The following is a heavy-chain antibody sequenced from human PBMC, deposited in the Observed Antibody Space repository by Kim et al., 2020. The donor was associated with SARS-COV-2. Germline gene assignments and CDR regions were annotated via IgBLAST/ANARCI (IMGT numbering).Heavy chain of an antibody. CDR3: TRDLIAAALYIYGFDY. J-gene: IGHJ4*02. CDR1: GFTFGDYA. Sequence: GGSLRLSCTASGFTFGDYAMSWVRQAPGKGLEWVGFIRSKAYGGTTEYAASVKGRFTISRDDSKSIAYLQMNSLKTEDTAVYYCTRDLIAAALYIYGFDYWGQGTLVTVSS. D-gene: IGHD6-13*01. CDR2: IRSKAYGGTT. V-gene: IGHV3-49*04.